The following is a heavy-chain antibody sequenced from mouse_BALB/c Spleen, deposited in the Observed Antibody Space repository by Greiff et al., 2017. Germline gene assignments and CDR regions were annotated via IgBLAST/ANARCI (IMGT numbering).Heavy chain of an antibody. CDR1: GFSLTDYG. Sequence: VQLVESGPGLVAPSQSLSITRTVSGFSLTDYGVIWIRQPPGKGPEWLGVIWGGGSTYYNSALKSRLSNSKDNSKSQVFLKMNSLQTDDTAMYYCAKHRRYGNYDAMDYWGQGTSVTVSS. D-gene: IGHD2-10*02. V-gene: IGHV2-6-5*01. CDR3: AKHRRYGNYDAMDY. CDR2: IWGGGST. J-gene: IGHJ4*01.